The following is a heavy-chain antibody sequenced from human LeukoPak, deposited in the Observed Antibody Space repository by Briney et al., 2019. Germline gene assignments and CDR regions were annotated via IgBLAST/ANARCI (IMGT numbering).Heavy chain of an antibody. D-gene: IGHD3-10*01. CDR1: GFTFSSYA. V-gene: IGHV3-23*01. CDR3: AKGGYYGSGSYFPYYYYMDV. Sequence: PGGSLRLSCAASGFTFSSYAMSWVRQAPGKELEWASAISGSGGSTYYADSVKGRFTISRDNSKNTLYLQMNSLRAEDTAVYYCAKGGYYGSGSYFPYYYYMDVWGKGTTVTVSS. J-gene: IGHJ6*03. CDR2: ISGSGGST.